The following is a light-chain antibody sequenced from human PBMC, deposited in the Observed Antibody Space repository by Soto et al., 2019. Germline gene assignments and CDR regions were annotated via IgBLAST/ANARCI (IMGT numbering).Light chain of an antibody. CDR2: GAS. CDR3: QHYGTSRWT. V-gene: IGKV3-20*01. J-gene: IGKJ1*01. CDR1: QSVSGLY. Sequence: EIVLTQSPGTLSLSPGERATLSCRASQSVSGLYFTWYQQKAGQAPRPLIYGASSRATGIPDRFSCSGSGTDFPLNISRLEPEDFAVYYCQHYGTSRWTFGQGNKVEIK.